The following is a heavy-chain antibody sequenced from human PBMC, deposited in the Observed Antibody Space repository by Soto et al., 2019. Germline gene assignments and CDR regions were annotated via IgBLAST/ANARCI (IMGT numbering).Heavy chain of an antibody. Sequence: SETLSLTCTVSGGSISSGDYYWSWIRQPPGKGLEWIGYIYYSGSTNYNPSLKSRVTISVDTSKNQFTLKLTSVTAADTAVYYCARLKAEYYYDSSGFYFDYWGQGTLVTVSS. J-gene: IGHJ4*02. V-gene: IGHV4-61*08. CDR2: IYYSGST. D-gene: IGHD3-22*01. CDR3: ARLKAEYYYDSSGFYFDY. CDR1: GGSISSGDYY.